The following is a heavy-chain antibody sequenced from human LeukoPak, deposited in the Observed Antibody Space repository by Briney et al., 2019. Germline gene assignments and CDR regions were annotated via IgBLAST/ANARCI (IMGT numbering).Heavy chain of an antibody. Sequence: GGSLRLSCAASGFTFSSSAMNWVRQAPGKGLEWVSAIGSTGISTYYADSVKGRFTISRGDSKVYLQMNSLRAEDTAVYYCARDPGFVPFHYMDVWGKGTTVTVSS. J-gene: IGHJ6*03. V-gene: IGHV3-23*01. CDR2: IGSTGIST. CDR1: GFTFSSSA. D-gene: IGHD2-8*01. CDR3: ARDPGFVPFHYMDV.